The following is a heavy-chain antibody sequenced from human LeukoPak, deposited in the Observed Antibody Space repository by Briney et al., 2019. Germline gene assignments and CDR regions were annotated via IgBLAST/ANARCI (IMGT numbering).Heavy chain of an antibody. V-gene: IGHV4-59*01. CDR3: ARDLGAGYYYDSSGYPDYAFDI. J-gene: IGHJ3*02. CDR2: IYYSGST. Sequence: PSETLSLTCTVSGGSISNYYWSWIRQPAGKGLEWIGYIYYSGSTNYNPSLKSRVTISVDTSKNQFSLKLSSVTAADTAVYYCARDLGAGYYYDSSGYPDYAFDIWGQGTMVTVSS. CDR1: GGSISNYY. D-gene: IGHD3-22*01.